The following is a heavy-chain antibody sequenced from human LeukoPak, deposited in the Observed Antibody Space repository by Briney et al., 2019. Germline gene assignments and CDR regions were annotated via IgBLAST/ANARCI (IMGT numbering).Heavy chain of an antibody. J-gene: IGHJ4*02. Sequence: GGSLRLPCAASGFTFRSYSMNWVRQAPGKGLEWVSHISSSGSDINYADSVKGRFTISRDNAKNSLYLQMNSLRAEDTAVYYCARDCPESSSGSSLDYWGQGTLVTVSS. CDR3: ARDCPESSSGSSLDY. V-gene: IGHV3-21*05. CDR2: ISSSGSDI. CDR1: GFTFRSYS. D-gene: IGHD1-26*01.